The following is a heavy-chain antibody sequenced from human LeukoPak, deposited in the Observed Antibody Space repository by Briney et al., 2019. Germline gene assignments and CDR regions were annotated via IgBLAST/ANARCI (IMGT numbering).Heavy chain of an antibody. CDR2: TYYRSKWYD. CDR3: TKATPGPSYYYGMDL. V-gene: IGHV6-1*01. CDR1: GDSVSSNSAA. J-gene: IGHJ6*04. Sequence: SQTLSLTCAISGDSVSSNSAAWNWLRQSPSRGLEWLGRTYYRSKWYDDYAVSVKSRITINPDTSKNQFSLQLNSVSPEDTAVYYCTKATPGPSYYYGMDLWGKGTTVTVSS.